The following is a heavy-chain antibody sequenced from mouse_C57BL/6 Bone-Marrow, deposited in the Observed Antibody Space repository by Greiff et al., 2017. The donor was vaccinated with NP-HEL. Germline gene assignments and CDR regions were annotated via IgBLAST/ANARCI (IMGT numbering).Heavy chain of an antibody. CDR1: GYTFTEYT. J-gene: IGHJ2*01. CDR3: ARHEDRDYGSRNYFDY. D-gene: IGHD1-1*01. Sequence: LQESGAELVKPGASVKLSCKASGYTFTEYTIHWVKQRSGQGLEWIGWFYPGSGSIKYNEKFKDKATLTADKSSSTVYMELSRLTSEDSAVYFCARHEDRDYGSRNYFDYWGQGTTLTVSS. CDR2: FYPGSGSI. V-gene: IGHV1-62-2*01.